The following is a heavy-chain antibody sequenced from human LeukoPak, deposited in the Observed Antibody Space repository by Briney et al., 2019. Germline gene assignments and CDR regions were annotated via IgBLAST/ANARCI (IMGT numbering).Heavy chain of an antibody. Sequence: GGSLRLSCAASGYTFSSFWIHWVRQAPGKGLEWVARIDGDGSGTRYADSVKGRFTISRDNAKNTLYLQMNSLRAEDTAVYYCARVLSADSPGFQHWGQGTLVTVSS. CDR2: IDGDGSGT. J-gene: IGHJ1*01. D-gene: IGHD3-22*01. CDR3: ARVLSADSPGFQH. CDR1: GYTFSSFW. V-gene: IGHV3-74*01.